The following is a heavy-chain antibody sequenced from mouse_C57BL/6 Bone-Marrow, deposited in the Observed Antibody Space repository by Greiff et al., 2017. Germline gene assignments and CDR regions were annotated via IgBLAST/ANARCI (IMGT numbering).Heavy chain of an antibody. J-gene: IGHJ2*01. V-gene: IGHV1-26*01. D-gene: IGHD2-4*01. Sequence: VQLQQSGPELVKPGASVKISCKASGYTFTDYYMNWVQQSHGKSLEWIGDINPNNGGTSYNQKFKGKATLTVDKSSSTAYMELRSLTSEDSAVYYCARDFDYESYGGQGTTLTVSS. CDR1: GYTFTDYY. CDR3: ARDFDYESY. CDR2: INPNNGGT.